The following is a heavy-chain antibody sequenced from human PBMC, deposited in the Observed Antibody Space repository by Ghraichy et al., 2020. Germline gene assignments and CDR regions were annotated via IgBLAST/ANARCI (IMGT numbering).Heavy chain of an antibody. Sequence: GESLNISCAASGFIFSSYEMSWVRQAPGKGLEWVSDISSSSTTIYYADSVKGRFTISRDNANNSLFLQMNSLRAEDTAVYYCARGQNSGNYYFFDYWGQGTLVTVSS. CDR2: ISSSSTTI. V-gene: IGHV3-48*03. J-gene: IGHJ4*02. CDR3: ARGQNSGNYYFFDY. D-gene: IGHD1-26*01. CDR1: GFIFSSYE.